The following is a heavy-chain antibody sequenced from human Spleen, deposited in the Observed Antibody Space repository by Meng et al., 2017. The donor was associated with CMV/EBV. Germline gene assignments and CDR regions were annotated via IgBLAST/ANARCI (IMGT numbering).Heavy chain of an antibody. Sequence: GESLKISCGASGFTSNAYSMSWVRQAPGKGLEWVSSISSGSRYINYADSVKGRFTISRDNAENSLSLQMNSLRAEDTAVYYCARLPLYCSSTTCYVDYWGQGTVVTVSS. CDR3: ARLPLYCSSTTCYVDY. CDR1: GFTSNAYS. CDR2: ISSGSRYI. V-gene: IGHV3-21*01. D-gene: IGHD2-2*01. J-gene: IGHJ4*02.